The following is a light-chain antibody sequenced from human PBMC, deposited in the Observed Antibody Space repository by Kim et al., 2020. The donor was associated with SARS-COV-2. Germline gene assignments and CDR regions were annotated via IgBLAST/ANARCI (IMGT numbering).Light chain of an antibody. V-gene: IGKV2-28*01. J-gene: IGKJ2*01. CDR3: MQALQTPRT. CDR2: LGS. CDR1: QRLLHSNGYSY. Sequence: DIVMTQSPLSLPVTPGEPASISCRSSQRLLHSNGYSYLDWYLQKPGQSPQLLIYLGSNRGSGVPDRFSGSGSGTDFTLKISRVEAEDFGVYYCMQALQTPRTFGQGTKLEI.